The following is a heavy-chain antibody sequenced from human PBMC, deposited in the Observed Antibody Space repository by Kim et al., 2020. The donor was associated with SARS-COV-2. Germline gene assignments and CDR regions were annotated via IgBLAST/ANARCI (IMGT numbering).Heavy chain of an antibody. V-gene: IGHV4-39*07. J-gene: IGHJ1*01. Sequence: SETLSLTCTVSAGSISSSSYFWGWIRQPPGKGLEWIGSIYYSGSTYYNPSLKSRVTVSVDTSKNQFSLKLSSVTAADTAVYYCARAPGYCSGDKCYGYFHHWGQGSLVTVSS. CDR2: IYYSGST. CDR3: ARAPGYCSGDKCYGYFHH. CDR1: AGSISSSSYF. D-gene: IGHD2-15*01.